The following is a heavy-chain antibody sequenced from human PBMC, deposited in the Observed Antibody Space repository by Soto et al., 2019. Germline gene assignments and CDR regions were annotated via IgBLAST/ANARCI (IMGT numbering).Heavy chain of an antibody. Sequence: RGNLRLSCAASGFTFSHFAMHWVRQAPGKGLEWISVISFNATNGFFADSVKGRFSISRDNSANRLYLQMTNLRPEDTAIYYCARDRGREYSTGGLCYLRLLHWGHGNSVTVA. J-gene: IGHJ4*01. V-gene: IGHV3-30-3*01. CDR3: ARDRGREYSTGGLCYLRLLH. CDR2: ISFNATNG. D-gene: IGHD2-8*02. CDR1: GFTFSHFA.